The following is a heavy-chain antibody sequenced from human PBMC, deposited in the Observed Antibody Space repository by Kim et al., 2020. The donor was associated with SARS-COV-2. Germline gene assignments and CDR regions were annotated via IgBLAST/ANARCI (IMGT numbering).Heavy chain of an antibody. D-gene: IGHD3-22*01. V-gene: IGHV1-3*01. CDR3: ARDYYDSSGYYYYFDY. J-gene: IGHJ4*02. Sequence: KSQGRVTITRDTSASTAYMELSSLRSEDTAVYYCARDYYDSSGYYYYFDYWGQGTLVTVSS.